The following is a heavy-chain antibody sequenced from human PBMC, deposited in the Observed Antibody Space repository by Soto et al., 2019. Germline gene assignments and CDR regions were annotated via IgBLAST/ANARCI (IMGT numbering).Heavy chain of an antibody. CDR1: GGAFSCRDYF. D-gene: IGHD1-7*01. CDR2: IYYSGST. J-gene: IGHJ6*02. V-gene: IGHV4-30-4*01. CDR3: ARDQTTRGGMDV. Sequence: LSATLCLPCTVSGGAFSCRDYFWPWIRQPPGKGLEWIGYIYYSGSTYYNTSLKSRVTISVDTSKNQFSLKLSSVTAADTAVYYCARDQTTRGGMDVWGQGTTVT.